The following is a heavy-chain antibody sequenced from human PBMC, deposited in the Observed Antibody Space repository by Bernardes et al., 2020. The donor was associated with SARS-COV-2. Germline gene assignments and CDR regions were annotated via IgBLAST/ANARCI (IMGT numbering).Heavy chain of an antibody. CDR2: INPNSGDT. CDR1: GYTFKYYY. J-gene: IGHJ5*02. CDR3: ARDLVGYSNWFDP. D-gene: IGHD1-26*01. V-gene: IGHV1-2*02. Sequence: ASVKVSCKASGYTFKYYYMHWVRQAPGQGPEWMGWINPNSGDTNYAQKFHGRVTMTRDTSITTAYMDLSRLTTDYTAVYYCARDLVGYSNWFDPWGQGSLVTVPS.